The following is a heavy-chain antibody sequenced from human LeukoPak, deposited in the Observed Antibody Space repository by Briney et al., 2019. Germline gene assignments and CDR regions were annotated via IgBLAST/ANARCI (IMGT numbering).Heavy chain of an antibody. V-gene: IGHV3-23*01. Sequence: GGSLRLSCAASGFTFSSYAMTWVRQAPGKGLEWVSAIGGSGDSTYYADSVKGRFTISRDNSKNTLYLQMNSLTVEDTAVYYCAKEADDWYPRPFDYWGQGTLVTVSS. D-gene: IGHD3-9*01. CDR1: GFTFSSYA. J-gene: IGHJ4*02. CDR2: IGGSGDST. CDR3: AKEADDWYPRPFDY.